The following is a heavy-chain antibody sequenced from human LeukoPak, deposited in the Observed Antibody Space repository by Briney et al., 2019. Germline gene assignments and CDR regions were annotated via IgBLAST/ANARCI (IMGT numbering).Heavy chain of an antibody. J-gene: IGHJ6*03. CDR1: GYTFASYG. CDR2: INTHNGDT. Sequence: GASVKVSCKASGYTFASYGITWVRQAPGQGLEWMGWINTHNGDTNYAQKLQGRVTITTDTSTSTAYMELRSLRSDDTAVYYCARDGYRLSGYFYYMDVWGKGTTVTVSS. CDR3: ARDGYRLSGYFYYMDV. D-gene: IGHD2-2*03. V-gene: IGHV1-18*01.